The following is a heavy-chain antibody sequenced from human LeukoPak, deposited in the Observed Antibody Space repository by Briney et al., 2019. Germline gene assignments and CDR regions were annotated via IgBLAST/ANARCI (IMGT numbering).Heavy chain of an antibody. CDR1: GGSLSGYY. CDR2: INHSGST. CDR3: ARAEGYGDPNTLDY. Sequence: SETLSLTCAVYGGSLSGYYWSWIRQPPGKGLEWNGEINHSGSTTYNPSLKSRVTLSVDTSRNQFSLKLSSVTAADTAVYYCARAEGYGDPNTLDYWGQGTLVTVSS. J-gene: IGHJ4*02. D-gene: IGHD4-17*01. V-gene: IGHV4-34*01.